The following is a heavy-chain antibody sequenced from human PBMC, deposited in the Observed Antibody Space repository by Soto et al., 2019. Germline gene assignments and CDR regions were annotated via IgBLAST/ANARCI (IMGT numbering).Heavy chain of an antibody. CDR1: GFTFSSYS. CDR2: ISGSSSVI. V-gene: IGHV3-48*01. CDR3: ARGPIAARRGASDI. J-gene: IGHJ3*02. Sequence: EVQLVESGGGLIQPGGSLRLSCAVSGFTFSSYSMNWVRQAPGKGLEWVSYISGSSSVIYYSESVKGRSTISRDNGNNSVGLQINGLRADDTAVYYCARGPIAARRGASDIWGQGTMVTVSS. D-gene: IGHD6-6*01.